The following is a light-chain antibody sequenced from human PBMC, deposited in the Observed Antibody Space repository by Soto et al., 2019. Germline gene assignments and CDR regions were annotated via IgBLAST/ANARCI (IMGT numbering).Light chain of an antibody. J-gene: IGKJ5*01. CDR2: GAS. CDR3: QQYGSSPPIT. CDR1: QSLLNSISPNS. V-gene: IGKV3-20*01. Sequence: DIVMTQSPLSLPVTPGEPASISFRSSQSLLNSISPNSLVWYQQKPGQAPRLLIYGASSRATGIPDRFSGSGSGTDFTLTISRLEPEDFAVYYCQQYGSSPPITFGQGTRLEIK.